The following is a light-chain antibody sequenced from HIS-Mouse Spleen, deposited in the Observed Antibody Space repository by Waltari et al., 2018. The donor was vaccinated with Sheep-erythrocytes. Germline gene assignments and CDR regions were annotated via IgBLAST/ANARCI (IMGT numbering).Light chain of an antibody. CDR2: AAS. J-gene: IGKJ4*01. CDR1: QSISSY. V-gene: IGKV1-39*01. CDR3: QQSYSTPPLT. Sequence: DIQMTQSPSSLSASVGDRVTITCRASQSISSYLNWYQQKPGKAPKLLIYAASSLQSGVQSRFSGSGSGTDFTLTISSQQPEDFATYYCQQSYSTPPLTFGGGTKVEIK.